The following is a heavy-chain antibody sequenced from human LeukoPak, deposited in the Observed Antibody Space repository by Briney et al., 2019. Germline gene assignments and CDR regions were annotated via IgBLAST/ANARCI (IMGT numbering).Heavy chain of an antibody. J-gene: IGHJ3*02. Sequence: GGSLRLSCAASGFTFSTYAVNWVRQAPGKGLEWVAVISYDGSNKYYADSVKGRFTISRDNSKNTLYLQMNSLRAEDTAVYYCATSTDADAFDIWGQGTMVTVSS. CDR3: ATSTDADAFDI. V-gene: IGHV3-30-3*01. CDR2: ISYDGSNK. CDR1: GFTFSTYA. D-gene: IGHD2-2*01.